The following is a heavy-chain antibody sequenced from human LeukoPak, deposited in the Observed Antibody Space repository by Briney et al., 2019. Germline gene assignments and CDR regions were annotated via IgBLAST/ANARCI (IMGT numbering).Heavy chain of an antibody. D-gene: IGHD6-13*01. V-gene: IGHV4-59*01. Sequence: SETLSLTCTVSGGSISSYHWSWIRQPPGKGLEWIGYINYSGSTNYNPSLKSRVIISVDTSKNQFSLKLSSVTAADTAVYYCARETAAPGIAAAGGFDYWGQGTLVTVSS. CDR1: GGSISSYH. CDR2: INYSGST. J-gene: IGHJ4*02. CDR3: ARETAAPGIAAAGGFDY.